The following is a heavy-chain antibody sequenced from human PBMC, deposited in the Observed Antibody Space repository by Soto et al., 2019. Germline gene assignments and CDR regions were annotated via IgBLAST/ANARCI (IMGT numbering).Heavy chain of an antibody. D-gene: IGHD3-22*01. CDR1: RFTPSSNY. Sequence: GGAPTLSCAPPRFTPSSNYMSWVRPAPGKGVGWVSVIYSGGNTGYAQKFQGRVTMTRNTSISTAYMELSSLRSEDTAVYYCARPLSYYDSSGYLEDNYYGMDVWGQGTTVTVSS. CDR2: IYSGGNT. J-gene: IGHJ6*02. CDR3: ARPLSYYDSSGYLEDNYYGMDV. V-gene: IGHV3-53*04.